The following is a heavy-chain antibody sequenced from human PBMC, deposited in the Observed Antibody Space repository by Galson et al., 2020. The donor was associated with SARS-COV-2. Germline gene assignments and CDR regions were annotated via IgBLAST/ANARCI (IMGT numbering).Heavy chain of an antibody. V-gene: IGHV3-33*01. J-gene: IGHJ4*02. CDR2: IFYDGSDK. D-gene: IGHD6-19*01. CDR3: ARDGQSSSGWAFDY. CDR1: GFTFKSHA. Sequence: GESLNISCAASGFTFKSHAMHWVRQAPGKGLEWVAQIFYDGSDKYYVDSVKGRFTISRDDSENTVYLQMNNLRADDSAVYFCARDGQSSSGWAFDYWGQGTLVTVSS.